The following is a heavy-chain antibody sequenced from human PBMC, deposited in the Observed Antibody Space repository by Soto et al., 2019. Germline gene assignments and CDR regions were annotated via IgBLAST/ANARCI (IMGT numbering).Heavy chain of an antibody. CDR1: GFTFSSYG. D-gene: IGHD2-15*01. CDR3: AKVGMGYCSGGSCLRELGPVDY. Sequence: GGSLRLSCAASGFTFSSYGMHWVRQAPGKGLEWVAVISYDGSNKYYADSVKGRFTISRDNSKNTLYLQMNSLRAEDTAVYYCAKVGMGYCSGGSCLRELGPVDYWGQGTLVTVSS. V-gene: IGHV3-30*18. CDR2: ISYDGSNK. J-gene: IGHJ4*02.